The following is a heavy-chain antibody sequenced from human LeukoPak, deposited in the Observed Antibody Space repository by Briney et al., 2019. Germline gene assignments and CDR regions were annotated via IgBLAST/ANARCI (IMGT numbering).Heavy chain of an antibody. D-gene: IGHD2-2*01. J-gene: IGHJ5*02. CDR3: ARDGEYCSSTSCYFDP. CDR2: IYYSGST. CDR1: GGSISSGGYY. Sequence: PSQTLSLTCTVSGGSISSGGYYWSWIRQHPGKGLEWIGYIYYSGSTYYNPSLKSRVTISVDTSKNQFSLKLSSVTAADTALYYCARDGEYCSSTSCYFDPWGQGILVTVSS. V-gene: IGHV4-31*03.